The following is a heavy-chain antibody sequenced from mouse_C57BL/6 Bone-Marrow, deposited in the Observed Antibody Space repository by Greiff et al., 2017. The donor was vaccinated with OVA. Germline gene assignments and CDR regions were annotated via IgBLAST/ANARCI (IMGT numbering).Heavy chain of an antibody. Sequence: EVQLQQSGAELVKPGASVKLSCTASGFNIKDYYMHWVKQRTEQGLEWIGRIDPEDGETKSAPKFQGKATITADTSSNTAYLQLSSLTSEDTAVYYCARSIGYGSSLAWFAYWGQGTLVTVSA. CDR2: IDPEDGET. V-gene: IGHV14-2*01. CDR3: ARSIGYGSSLAWFAY. D-gene: IGHD1-1*01. J-gene: IGHJ3*01. CDR1: GFNIKDYY.